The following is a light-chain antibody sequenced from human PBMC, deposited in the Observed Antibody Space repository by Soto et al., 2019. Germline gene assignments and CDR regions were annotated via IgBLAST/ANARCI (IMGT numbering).Light chain of an antibody. V-gene: IGLV2-14*01. CDR2: DVS. Sequence: QPVLTQPASVSRSPGQSITISCTGTSSDVGGYNYVSWYQQHPGKAPKLMIYDVSNRPSGVSNRFSGSKSGNTASLTISGLQAEDEADYYCSSYTRSSTRVFGTGTKVTVL. J-gene: IGLJ1*01. CDR1: SSDVGGYNY. CDR3: SSYTRSSTRV.